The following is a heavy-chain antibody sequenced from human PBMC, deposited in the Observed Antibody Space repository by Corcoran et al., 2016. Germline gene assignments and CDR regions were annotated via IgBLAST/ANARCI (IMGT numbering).Heavy chain of an antibody. D-gene: IGHD2-21*02. V-gene: IGHV4-38-2*02. CDR2: IYHGGTT. Sequence: QVQLQESGPGLVKPSETLSLTCTVSGYSISSGYYWGWIRQPPGTGLEWIANIYHGGTTYYNPSLKTRVTISVDTSKNQFSLKLSSVTAADTAVYYCARGGRVVTNPEFDYGGQGTLVTVSS. CDR1: GYSISSGYY. CDR3: ARGGRVVTNPEFDY. J-gene: IGHJ4*02.